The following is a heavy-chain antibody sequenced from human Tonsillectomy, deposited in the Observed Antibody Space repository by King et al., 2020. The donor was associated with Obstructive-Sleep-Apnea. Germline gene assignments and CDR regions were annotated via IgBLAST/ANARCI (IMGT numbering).Heavy chain of an antibody. D-gene: IGHD4-11*01. Sequence: QLQESGPGLGKPSETLSLTCTGPGGSSTTTNYYWGGVRQSPGMGLELSGNIFYRGITNYNQSLNSRDSISADTSKNQFSLDLSSVTAADTAIYYCTRRLINYAIDSWGQGTLVTVSS. J-gene: IGHJ4*02. V-gene: IGHV4-39*07. CDR2: IFYRGIT. CDR3: TRRLINYAIDS. CDR1: GGSSTTTNYY.